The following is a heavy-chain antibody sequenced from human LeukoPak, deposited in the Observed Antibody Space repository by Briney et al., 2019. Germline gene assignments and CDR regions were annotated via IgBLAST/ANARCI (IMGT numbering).Heavy chain of an antibody. CDR1: GFTFSDYY. CDR3: ARGSSSWFTNWFDP. Sequence: PGGSLRLSCAASGFTFSDYYMSWIRQAPGKGLEWVSYISSSGSTIYYADSVKGRFTISRDNAKNSLYLQMGSLRAEDMAVYYCARGSSSWFTNWFDPWGQGTLVTVSS. CDR2: ISSSGSTI. V-gene: IGHV3-11*04. J-gene: IGHJ5*02. D-gene: IGHD6-13*01.